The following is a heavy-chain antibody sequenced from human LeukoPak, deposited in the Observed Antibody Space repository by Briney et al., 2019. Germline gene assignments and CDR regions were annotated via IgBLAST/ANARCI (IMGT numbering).Heavy chain of an antibody. Sequence: GGSLHLSCAASGFTFSSYGMHWVRQAPGKGLEGVAVIWYDGSNKYYADSVKGRFTISRDNSKTTLYLQMNSLRAEDTAVYYCARGPNSSGWYYFDYWGQGTLSPSPQ. J-gene: IGHJ4*02. CDR3: ARGPNSSGWYYFDY. CDR1: GFTFSSYG. V-gene: IGHV3-33*01. CDR2: IWYDGSNK. D-gene: IGHD6-19*01.